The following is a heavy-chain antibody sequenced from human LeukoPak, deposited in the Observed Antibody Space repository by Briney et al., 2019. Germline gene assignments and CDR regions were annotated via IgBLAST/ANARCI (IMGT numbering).Heavy chain of an antibody. V-gene: IGHV3-74*01. J-gene: IGHJ6*04. D-gene: IGHD3-10*02. Sequence: GGSLRLSCAASGFTFSSYWMHWVRQAPGKGLVWVSRINSDGSSTSYADSVKGRFTISRDNAKNTLYLQMNSLRAKDTAVYYCAELGITMIGGVWGKGTTVTISS. CDR2: INSDGSST. CDR3: AELGITMIGGV. CDR1: GFTFSSYW.